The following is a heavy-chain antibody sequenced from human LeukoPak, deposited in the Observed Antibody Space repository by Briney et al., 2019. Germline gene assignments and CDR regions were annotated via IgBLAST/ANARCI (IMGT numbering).Heavy chain of an antibody. Sequence: SETLSLTCAVYGGSFSGYYWSWIRQPPGKGLEWIGEINHSGSTNYNPSLKSRVTISVDTSKNQFSLKLSSVTAADTAVYYCARGPSRYYDSSGYYYGMDVWGQGTTVTVSS. J-gene: IGHJ6*02. CDR3: ARGPSRYYDSSGYYYGMDV. CDR1: GGSFSGYY. V-gene: IGHV4-34*01. D-gene: IGHD3-22*01. CDR2: INHSGST.